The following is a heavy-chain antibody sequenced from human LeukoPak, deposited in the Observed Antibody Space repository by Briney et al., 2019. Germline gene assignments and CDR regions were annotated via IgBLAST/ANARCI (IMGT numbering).Heavy chain of an antibody. CDR2: IYYSGST. V-gene: IGHV4-59*08. CDR1: GGSISSYY. J-gene: IGHJ3*02. D-gene: IGHD3-10*01. Sequence: PSETLSLTCTVSGGSISSYYWSWIRQPPGKGLEWIGYIYYSGSTNYNPSLKSRVTISVDTSKNQFSLKLSSVTAADTAVYYCARQGGSPRDAFDIWGQGTMVTVYS. CDR3: ARQGGSPRDAFDI.